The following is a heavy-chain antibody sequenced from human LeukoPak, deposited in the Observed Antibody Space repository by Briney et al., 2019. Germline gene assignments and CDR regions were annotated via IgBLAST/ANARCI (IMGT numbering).Heavy chain of an antibody. J-gene: IGHJ4*02. D-gene: IGHD3-9*01. CDR1: GFTFSISA. V-gene: IGHV3-23*01. Sequence: GGSPRLSCAASGFTFSISAMSWVRQAPGKGLEWVSGISDSGGSTFYADSVKGRFTISRDNSKNILYLQMNSLRADDTAVYYCAKVSESNYDILTGYYTPYYFDYWGQGTLVTVSS. CDR3: AKVSESNYDILTGYYTPYYFDY. CDR2: ISDSGGST.